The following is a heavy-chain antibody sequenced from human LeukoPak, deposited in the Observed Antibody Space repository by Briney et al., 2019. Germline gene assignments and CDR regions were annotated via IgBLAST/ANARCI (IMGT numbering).Heavy chain of an antibody. D-gene: IGHD5-18*01. V-gene: IGHV3-30-3*01. CDR3: ARPQGGRQLWLHFDY. CDR2: VSYDGSSQ. J-gene: IGHJ4*02. CDR1: GFTFSDYA. Sequence: GRSLRLSCAASGFTFSDYAIHWVRQAPGKGLEWVSAVSYDGSSQYYADSLKGRLTISRDSSKNTVYLQMNSLRAEDSAVYYCARPQGGRQLWLHFDYWGQGTQVTVSS.